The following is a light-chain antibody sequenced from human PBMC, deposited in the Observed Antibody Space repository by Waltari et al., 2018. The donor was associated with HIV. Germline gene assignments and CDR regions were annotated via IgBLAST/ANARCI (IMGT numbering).Light chain of an antibody. V-gene: IGKV1-39*01. CDR2: GAS. CDR3: QQSYGAPFT. CDR1: QKINRY. J-gene: IGKJ3*01. Sequence: IQMTQSPSALSASVGDTVTITCRASQKINRYLNWYQKKMGEAPRLLVYGASSLQGGVPARFRGSGSGSEYKLTISILHSEDVASYFWQQSYGAPFTFGPGSTV.